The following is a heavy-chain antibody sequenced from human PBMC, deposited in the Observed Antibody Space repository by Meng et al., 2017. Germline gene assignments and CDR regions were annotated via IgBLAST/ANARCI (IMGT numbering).Heavy chain of an antibody. CDR1: GLTVSTNY. D-gene: IGHD1-26*01. J-gene: IGHJ4*02. CDR3: ARGGSYYSY. Sequence: VQMLEAERGLSQSGGSLRLSWAASGLTVSTNYMGWVRQAPGKGLEWVSVIYSGGSTYYADSVKGRFTISRDNSKNTLYLQMNSLRAEDTAVYYCARGGSYYSYWGQGTLVTVSS. V-gene: IGHV3-53*01. CDR2: IYSGGST.